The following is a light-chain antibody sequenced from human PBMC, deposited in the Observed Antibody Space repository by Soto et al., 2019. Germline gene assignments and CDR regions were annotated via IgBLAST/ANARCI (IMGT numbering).Light chain of an antibody. CDR1: QSVSSSY. CDR2: GAS. J-gene: IGKJ3*01. Sequence: EIVFTQSPGTLSLSPGERATLSCRASQSVSSSYLAWYQQKPGQAPRLLIYGASSRATGIPDRFSGSGSGTDFTLTISRLETEDFAVYYCQQYGSSPLFTFGPGNKGDIK. CDR3: QQYGSSPLFT. V-gene: IGKV3-20*01.